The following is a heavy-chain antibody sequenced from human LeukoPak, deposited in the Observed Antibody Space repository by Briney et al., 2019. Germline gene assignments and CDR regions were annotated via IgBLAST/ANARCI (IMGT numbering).Heavy chain of an antibody. CDR1: GDSISTSSYY. D-gene: IGHD3-10*01. CDR2: IFYGGKT. J-gene: IGHJ5*02. V-gene: IGHV4-39*07. CDR3: ARVSYDSGSYISGGWFDP. Sequence: SETLSLTCTVSGDSISTSSYYWGWIRQPPGKGLEWIGSIFYGGKTYYNPSLKSRVTMSVDTSKNHFSLRLSSVTAADTAFYYCARVSYDSGSYISGGWFDPWGQGTLVTVSS.